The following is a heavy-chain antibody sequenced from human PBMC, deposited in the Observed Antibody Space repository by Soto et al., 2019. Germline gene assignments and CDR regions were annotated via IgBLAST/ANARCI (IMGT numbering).Heavy chain of an antibody. CDR1: GGSISSSSYY. Sequence: SETLSLTCTVSGGSISSSSYYWGWIRQPPGKGLEWIGSIYYSGSTYYNPSLKSRVTISVDTSKNQFSLKLSSVTAADTAVYYCARQYRVTIFGVVRLNWFDPWGQGTLVTVSS. CDR3: ARQYRVTIFGVVRLNWFDP. CDR2: IYYSGST. D-gene: IGHD3-3*01. J-gene: IGHJ5*02. V-gene: IGHV4-39*01.